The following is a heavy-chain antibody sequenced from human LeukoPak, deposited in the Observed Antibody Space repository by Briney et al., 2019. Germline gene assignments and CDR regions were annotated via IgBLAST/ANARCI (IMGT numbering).Heavy chain of an antibody. CDR1: GGTFSSYA. Sequence: GASVKVSCKASGGTFSSYAISWVRQAPGQGFEWMGGIIPIFGTANYAQKFQGRVTITADESTSTAYMELSSLRSEDTAVYYCARDTQFGYNWNDAYFDYWGQGTLVTVSS. CDR3: ARDTQFGYNWNDAYFDY. CDR2: IIPIFGTA. J-gene: IGHJ4*02. D-gene: IGHD1-20*01. V-gene: IGHV1-69*13.